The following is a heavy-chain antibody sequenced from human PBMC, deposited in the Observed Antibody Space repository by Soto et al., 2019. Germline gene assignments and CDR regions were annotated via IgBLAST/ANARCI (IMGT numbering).Heavy chain of an antibody. CDR2: IWYDGSNK. J-gene: IGHJ4*02. CDR1: GFTFSSYG. D-gene: IGHD4-4*01. CDR3: ARDEDATVTTNIDY. Sequence: GGSLRLSCAASGFTFSSYGMHWVRQAPGKGLEWVAVIWYDGSNKYYADSVKGRFTISRDNSKNTLYLQMNSLRAEDTAVYYCARDEDATVTTNIDYWGQGTLVTVS. V-gene: IGHV3-33*01.